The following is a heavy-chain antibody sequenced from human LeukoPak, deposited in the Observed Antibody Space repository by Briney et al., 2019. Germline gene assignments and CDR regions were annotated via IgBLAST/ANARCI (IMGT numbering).Heavy chain of an antibody. Sequence: GGSLRLSCAASGFTFDDYAMHWVRHAPGKGLEWVSGISWYSGSIGYADSVKGRFTISRDNAKNSLYLQMNSLRAEDTALYYCAKGHTGIAAAGSGRGYYFDYWGQGTLVTVSS. CDR2: ISWYSGSI. V-gene: IGHV3-9*01. D-gene: IGHD6-13*01. J-gene: IGHJ4*02. CDR1: GFTFDDYA. CDR3: AKGHTGIAAAGSGRGYYFDY.